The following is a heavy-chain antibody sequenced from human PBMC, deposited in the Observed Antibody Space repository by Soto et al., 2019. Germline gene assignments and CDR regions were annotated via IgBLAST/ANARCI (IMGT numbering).Heavy chain of an antibody. CDR2: IYYSGST. J-gene: IGHJ5*02. V-gene: IGHV4-59*01. CDR1: GGSISSYY. CDR3: ARVLIAAAFSPLFDP. Sequence: KASETLSLTCTVSGGSISSYYWSWIRQPPGKGLEWIGYIYYSGSTNYNPSLKSRVTISVDTSKNQFSLKLSSVTAADTAVYYCARVLIAAAFSPLFDPWGQGTLVTVSS. D-gene: IGHD6-13*01.